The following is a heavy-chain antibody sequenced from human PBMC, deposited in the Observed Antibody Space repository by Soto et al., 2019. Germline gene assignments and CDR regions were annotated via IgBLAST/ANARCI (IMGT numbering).Heavy chain of an antibody. J-gene: IGHJ5*02. CDR1: GYTLTELS. V-gene: IGHV1-24*01. CDR2: FDPEDGET. Sequence: ASVKVSCKVSGYTLTELSMHWVRQAPGKGLEWMGGFDPEDGETIYAQKFQGRVTITADESTSTAYMELSSLRSEDTAVYYCARVHCSSTSCLRYNWFDPWGQGTLVTVSS. D-gene: IGHD2-2*01. CDR3: ARVHCSSTSCLRYNWFDP.